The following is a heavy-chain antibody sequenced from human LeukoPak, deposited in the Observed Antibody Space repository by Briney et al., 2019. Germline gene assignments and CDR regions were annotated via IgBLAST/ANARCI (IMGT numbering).Heavy chain of an antibody. CDR2: VSGSGDST. J-gene: IGHJ6*03. CDR1: GFTVSSSSNY. V-gene: IGHV3-23*01. D-gene: IGHD2-15*01. Sequence: GGSLRLSCAASGFTVSSSSNYMRWVRQAPGKGLEWVSAVSGSGDSTFYADSVKGRFTISRDNSKNTVYLLMNSLRTEDTAVYYCGRSRRINASLYYYMDVWGKGTTVTVSS. CDR3: GRSRRINASLYYYMDV.